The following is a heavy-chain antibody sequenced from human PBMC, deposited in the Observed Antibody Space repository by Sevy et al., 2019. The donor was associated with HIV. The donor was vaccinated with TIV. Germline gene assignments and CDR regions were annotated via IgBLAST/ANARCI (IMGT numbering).Heavy chain of an antibody. V-gene: IGHV3-23*01. CDR2: IIGSGQSS. Sequence: GGSLRLSCAASGFTFTSYAMYWVRQAPGKGLEWVAAIIGSGQSSFYADSVKGRFTVSRDRSKNTLFLQMDSLRVEDTAVDYCAKDRMDGRFCGNNWFDFWGQGTPVTVSS. CDR3: AKDRMDGRFCGNNWFDF. CDR1: GFTFTSYA. J-gene: IGHJ5*01. D-gene: IGHD3-3*01.